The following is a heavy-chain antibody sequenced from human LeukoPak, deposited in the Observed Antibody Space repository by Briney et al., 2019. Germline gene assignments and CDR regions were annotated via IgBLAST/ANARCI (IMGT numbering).Heavy chain of an antibody. D-gene: IGHD1-14*01. J-gene: IGHJ3*01. CDR2: INQRGST. CDR1: GESFSGYY. V-gene: IGHV4-34*01. CDR3: LRGYRTIT. Sequence: PLETLSLTCAVYGESFSGYYYTWIRQPPGKGLEWIGEINQRGSTSYNPSLKSRVTISIDTSRYQFSLKLSSVTAADTAVYYCLRGYRTITWGQGTMVTVSS.